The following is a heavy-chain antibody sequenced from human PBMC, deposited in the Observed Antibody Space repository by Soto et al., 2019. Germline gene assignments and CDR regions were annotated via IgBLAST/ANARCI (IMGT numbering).Heavy chain of an antibody. CDR1: GGTFSSYA. CDR2: IIPIFGTG. Sequence: QVQLVQSGAEVKKPGSSVNVSCKASGGTFSSYAISWVRQAPGQGLEWMGGIIPIFGTGNYAQKFQGRVTITADESTSTAYMELSSLRSEDTAVYYWASGDYDFWSGPGGGMDVWGQGTTVTVSS. D-gene: IGHD3-3*01. CDR3: ASGDYDFWSGPGGGMDV. J-gene: IGHJ6*02. V-gene: IGHV1-69*12.